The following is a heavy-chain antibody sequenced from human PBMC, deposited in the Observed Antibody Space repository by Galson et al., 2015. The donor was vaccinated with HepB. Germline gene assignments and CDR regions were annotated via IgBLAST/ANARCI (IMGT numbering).Heavy chain of an antibody. V-gene: IGHV3-23*01. CDR2: INDSGGNT. CDR1: VFNFRTYG. CDR3: AKDAGGTDSGPFEY. Sequence: LRLSCAASVFNFRTYGMSWVRXAPGKGLQXVXTINDSGGNTHYADSVKGRFTISRDNSKNTLYLHMNSLRAEDTAVYYCAKDAGGTDSGPFEYWGQGTLVTVSS. J-gene: IGHJ4*02. D-gene: IGHD1-26*01.